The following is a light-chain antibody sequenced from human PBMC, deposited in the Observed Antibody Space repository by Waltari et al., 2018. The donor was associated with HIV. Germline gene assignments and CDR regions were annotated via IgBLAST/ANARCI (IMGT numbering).Light chain of an antibody. CDR2: DNN. V-gene: IGLV1-51*01. CDR1: RPNIGSNS. CDR3: GTWDNSLRTWV. J-gene: IGLJ3*02. Sequence: QSVLTQPPSVSAAPRQQVPIPCSGSRPNIGSNSVSWYQQPPGTAPKLLIYDNNKRPLGIPDRFSGSKSGTSATLGITGLQTGDEADYYCGTWDNSLRTWVFGGGTKLTVL.